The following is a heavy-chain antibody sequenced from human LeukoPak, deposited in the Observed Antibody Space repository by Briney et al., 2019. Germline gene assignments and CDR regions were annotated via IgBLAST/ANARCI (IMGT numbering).Heavy chain of an antibody. CDR3: AKAYNSGCYYFDY. CDR1: GFTFSTYA. D-gene: IGHD6-19*01. J-gene: IGHJ4*02. V-gene: IGHV3-23*01. Sequence: GGSLRLSCAASGFTFSTYAMSWVRQAPGKGLEWVSGISGGGGGTYYADSVKGRFTISRDISKNTLYLQMSSLRADDTAVYYCAKAYNSGCYYFDYWGQGTLVTVSS. CDR2: ISGGGGGT.